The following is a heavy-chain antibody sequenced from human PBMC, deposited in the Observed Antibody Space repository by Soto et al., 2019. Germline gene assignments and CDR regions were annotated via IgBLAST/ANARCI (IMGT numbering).Heavy chain of an antibody. Sequence: SETLSLTCAVYGGSFSGYYWSWIRQPPGKGLEWIGEINHSGSTNYNPSLKSRVTISVDTSKNQFSLKLSSVTAADTAVYYCATAGIDYDILTGYYLGGYYFDYWGQGTLATVSS. CDR1: GGSFSGYY. CDR3: ATAGIDYDILTGYYLGGYYFDY. D-gene: IGHD3-9*01. J-gene: IGHJ4*02. V-gene: IGHV4-34*01. CDR2: INHSGST.